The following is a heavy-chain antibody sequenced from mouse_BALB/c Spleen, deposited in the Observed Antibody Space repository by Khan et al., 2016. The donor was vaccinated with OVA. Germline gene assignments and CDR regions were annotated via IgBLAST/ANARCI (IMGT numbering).Heavy chain of an antibody. Sequence: EVELVESGGGLVKPGGSLKLSCADSGFTFSNFAMSWVRQTPEKRLEWVATISSAGTYTYYPDSVKGRFTISRDNAKNTLYLQMNSLRSEDTALFCGADGTYGCFAYWGQGTLVTVSA. CDR2: ISSAGTYT. CDR1: GFTFSNFA. D-gene: IGHD1-1*01. CDR3: ADGTYGCFAY. J-gene: IGHJ3*01. V-gene: IGHV5-9-1*01.